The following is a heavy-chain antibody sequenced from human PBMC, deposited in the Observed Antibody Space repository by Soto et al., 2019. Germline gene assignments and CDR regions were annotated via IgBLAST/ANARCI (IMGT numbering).Heavy chain of an antibody. CDR3: ARPGSNDFWSGYYDSYYYYGMDV. CDR2: IYYSGST. V-gene: IGHV4-39*01. Sequence: SETLSLTCTVSGGSISSSSYYWGWSRQPPGRGLEWIGSIYYSGSTYYNPSLKSRVTISVVTSKNQFSLKLSSVTAADTAVYYCARPGSNDFWSGYYDSYYYYGMDVWGQGTTVTVSS. D-gene: IGHD3-3*01. J-gene: IGHJ6*02. CDR1: GGSISSSSYY.